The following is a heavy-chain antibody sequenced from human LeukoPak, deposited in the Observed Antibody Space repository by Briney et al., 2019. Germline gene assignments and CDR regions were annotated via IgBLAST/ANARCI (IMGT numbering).Heavy chain of an antibody. Sequence: GGSLRLSCAASGFTFSSNSMNWVRQAPGKGLEWVSYISSSSSTIYYADSVKGRFTISRDNSKNTLYLQMYSLRADDTAVYYCAKANYDSGSFYNVFPAYWGQGTLVTVSS. J-gene: IGHJ4*02. V-gene: IGHV3-48*01. D-gene: IGHD3-10*01. CDR3: AKANYDSGSFYNVFPAY. CDR2: ISSSSSTI. CDR1: GFTFSSNS.